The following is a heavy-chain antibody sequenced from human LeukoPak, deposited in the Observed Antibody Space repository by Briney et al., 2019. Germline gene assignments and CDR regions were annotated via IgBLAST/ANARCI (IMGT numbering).Heavy chain of an antibody. CDR3: ARYRPGTYYRGPGMDV. D-gene: IGHD3-10*01. V-gene: IGHV3-23*01. CDR2: TGGDGSRT. J-gene: IGHJ6*02. CDR1: GFTFSSYA. Sequence: GGSLRLSCAASGFTFSSYAMSWVRQAPGKGLEWVSATGGDGSRTFYADFVKGRFTISRDNSKNTLYLRVDSLRAEDTAVYYCARYRPGTYYRGPGMDVWGQGTTVTVSS.